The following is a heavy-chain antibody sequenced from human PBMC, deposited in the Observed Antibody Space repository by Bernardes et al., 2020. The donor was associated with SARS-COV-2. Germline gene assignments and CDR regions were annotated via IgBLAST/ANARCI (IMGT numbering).Heavy chain of an antibody. CDR3: ARVGYGNYAHFDY. J-gene: IGHJ4*02. Sequence: ASVKVSCKASGYTFTGYYMHWVRQAPGQGLEWMGRINPNSGGTNYAQKFQGRVTMTRDSSISAAYMELSRLRSDDTAVYYCARVGYGNYAHFDYWGQGTLVTVSS. V-gene: IGHV1-2*06. CDR1: GYTFTGYY. CDR2: INPNSGGT. D-gene: IGHD5-18*01.